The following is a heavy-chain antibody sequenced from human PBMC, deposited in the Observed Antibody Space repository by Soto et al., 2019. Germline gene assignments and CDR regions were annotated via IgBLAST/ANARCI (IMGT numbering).Heavy chain of an antibody. D-gene: IGHD2-15*01. CDR3: AREGYCSGGSCYSRWFDP. V-gene: IGHV4-31*03. Sequence: SETLSLTCTVSGGSISSGGYYWSWIRQHPGKGLEWIGYIYYSGSTYYNPCLKSRVTISVDTSKNQFSLKLSSVTAADTAVYYCAREGYCSGGSCYSRWFDPWGQGTLVTVSS. CDR1: GGSISSGGYY. J-gene: IGHJ5*02. CDR2: IYYSGST.